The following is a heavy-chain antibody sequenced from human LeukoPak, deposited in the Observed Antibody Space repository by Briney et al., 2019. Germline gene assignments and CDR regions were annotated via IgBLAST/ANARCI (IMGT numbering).Heavy chain of an antibody. D-gene: IGHD1-1*01. V-gene: IGHV3-49*03. Sequence: GSLRLSCTASGFTFGDYAMSWIRPAPGKGLEWVGFIRSKAYGETADYAASVKGRFTISRDDSKAIAYLQMNGLKTEDTAVYHCTRDRGAYNLYDYWGQGTLVTVSS. CDR2: IRSKAYGETA. J-gene: IGHJ4*02. CDR1: GFTFGDYA. CDR3: TRDRGAYNLYDY.